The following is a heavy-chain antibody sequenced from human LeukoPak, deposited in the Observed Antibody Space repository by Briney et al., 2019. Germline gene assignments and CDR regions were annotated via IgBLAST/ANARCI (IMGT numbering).Heavy chain of an antibody. CDR3: ARHLLGRYQLLLDY. D-gene: IGHD2-2*01. CDR1: GYTFTSYG. CDR2: ISAYNGNA. V-gene: IGHV1-18*04. J-gene: IGHJ4*02. Sequence: GASVKVSCKASGYTFTSYGISWVRQAPGQGLEWMGWISAYNGNANYAQKLQGRVTMTTDTSTSTAYMELRSLRSDDPAVYYCARHLLGRYQLLLDYWGQGTLVTASS.